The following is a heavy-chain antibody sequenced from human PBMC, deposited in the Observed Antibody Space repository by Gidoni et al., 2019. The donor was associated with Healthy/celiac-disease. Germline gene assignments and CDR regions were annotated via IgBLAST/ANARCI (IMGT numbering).Heavy chain of an antibody. Sequence: APGKGLEWVSYISSSSSTIYYADSVKGRFTISRDNAKNSLYLQMNSLRDEDTAVYYCAREGILYYYDSSGYYRTYYFDYWGQGTLVTVSS. CDR3: AREGILYYYDSSGYYRTYYFDY. J-gene: IGHJ4*02. V-gene: IGHV3-48*02. D-gene: IGHD3-22*01. CDR2: ISSSSSTI.